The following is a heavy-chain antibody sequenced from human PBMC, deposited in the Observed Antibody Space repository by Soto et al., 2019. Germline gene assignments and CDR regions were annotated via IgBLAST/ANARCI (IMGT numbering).Heavy chain of an antibody. V-gene: IGHV4-59*01. D-gene: IGHD2-21*01. Sequence: SETLSLTCTVSGGSISSYYWSWIRQPPGKGLEWIGYIYYRGSTNYNPSLKSRVTISVDTSKNQFSLKLSSVTAADTAMFYCARRCREHCAGNNWFDPWGQGTLVTVSS. CDR3: ARRCREHCAGNNWFDP. CDR2: IYYRGST. J-gene: IGHJ5*02. CDR1: GGSISSYY.